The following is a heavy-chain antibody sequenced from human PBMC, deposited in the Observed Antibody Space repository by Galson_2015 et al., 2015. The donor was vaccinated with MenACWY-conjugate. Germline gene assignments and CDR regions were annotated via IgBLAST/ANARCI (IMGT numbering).Heavy chain of an antibody. CDR2: IYPRDSET. Sequence: IYPRDSETTYSPTFQGQVTISADKSISAAYLQWSSLKPSDTAIYYCARRRSSTSGGHWFDPWGQGTLVTVSS. CDR3: ARRRSSTSGGHWFDP. D-gene: IGHD2-2*01. V-gene: IGHV5-51*01. J-gene: IGHJ5*02.